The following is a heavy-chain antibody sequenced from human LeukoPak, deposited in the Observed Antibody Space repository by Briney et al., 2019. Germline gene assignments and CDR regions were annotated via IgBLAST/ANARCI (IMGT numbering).Heavy chain of an antibody. Sequence: SETLSLTCTVSGYSISSGYYWGWIRQPPGKGLEWIGEINHSGSTNYNPSLKSRVTISVDTSKNQFSLKLSSVTAADTAVYYCARGQGRRPMAPADYWGQGTLVTVSS. D-gene: IGHD3-10*01. V-gene: IGHV4-38-2*02. CDR1: GYSISSGYY. CDR3: ARGQGRRPMAPADY. CDR2: INHSGST. J-gene: IGHJ4*02.